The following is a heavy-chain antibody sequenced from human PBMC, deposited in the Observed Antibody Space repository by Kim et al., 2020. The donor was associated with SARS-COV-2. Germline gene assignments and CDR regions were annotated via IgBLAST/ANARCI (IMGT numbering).Heavy chain of an antibody. D-gene: IGHD6-13*01. Sequence: RGRVTISVDTSKNQFSLKLSSVTAADTAVYYCARRGYSSSWYTASDAFDIWGQGTMVTVSS. CDR3: ARRGYSSSWYTASDAFDI. J-gene: IGHJ3*02. V-gene: IGHV4-39*01.